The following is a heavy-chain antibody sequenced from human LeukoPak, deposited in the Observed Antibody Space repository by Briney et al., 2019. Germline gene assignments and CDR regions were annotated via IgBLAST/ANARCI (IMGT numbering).Heavy chain of an antibody. V-gene: IGHV3-21*01. CDR1: GFTFSRYS. Sequence: GGSLRLSCAAAGFTFSRYSMNWVRQATGKGLEWVSSISSSSSYIYYADSVKGRFTISRDNAKNSLFLQMNSLRAEDTAVYYCARGLPGYYDSSGYWGQGTLVTVSS. J-gene: IGHJ4*02. CDR3: ARGLPGYYDSSGY. CDR2: ISSSSSYI. D-gene: IGHD3-22*01.